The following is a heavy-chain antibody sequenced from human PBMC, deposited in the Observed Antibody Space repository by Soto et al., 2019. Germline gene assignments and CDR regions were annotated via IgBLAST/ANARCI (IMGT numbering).Heavy chain of an antibody. J-gene: IGHJ4*02. CDR2: INPNSGGT. D-gene: IGHD6-19*01. Sequence: QVQLVQSGAEVKKPGASVKVSCKASGYTFTGYYMHWVRQAPGQGLEWMGWINPNSGGTNDAQKFQGRVTMTRDTSISTAYMELSRLRSDDTAVYYCARASSGWPSSSIDYWGQGTLVTVSS. CDR1: GYTFTGYY. V-gene: IGHV1-2*02. CDR3: ARASSGWPSSSIDY.